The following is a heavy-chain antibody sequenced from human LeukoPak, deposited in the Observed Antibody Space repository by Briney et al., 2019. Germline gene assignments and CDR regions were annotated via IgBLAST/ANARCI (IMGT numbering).Heavy chain of an antibody. CDR3: ARARSQLWSGESPFDY. CDR1: GYTFTSYG. Sequence: ASVKVSCKASGYTFTSYGISWVRQAPGQGLEWMGWISAYNGNTNYAQKLQGRVTMTTDTSTSTAYMELRSLRSDDTAVYYCARARSQLWSGESPFDYWGQGTLVTVSS. CDR2: ISAYNGNT. V-gene: IGHV1-18*01. J-gene: IGHJ4*02. D-gene: IGHD3-10*01.